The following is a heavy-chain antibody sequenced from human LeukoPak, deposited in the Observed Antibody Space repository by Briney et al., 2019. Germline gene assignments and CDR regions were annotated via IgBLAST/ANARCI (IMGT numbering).Heavy chain of an antibody. CDR1: GGSISSYY. CDR2: IYTSGST. J-gene: IGHJ6*03. CDR3: ARERSATVTTFDYYYYMDV. V-gene: IGHV4-4*07. D-gene: IGHD4-17*01. Sequence: SETLSLTCTVSGGSISSYYWSWIRQPAGKGLEWIGRIYTSGSTNYNPSLKSRVTMSVDTSKNQFSLKLSSVTAADTAVYYCARERSATVTTFDYYYYMDVWGKGTTVTISS.